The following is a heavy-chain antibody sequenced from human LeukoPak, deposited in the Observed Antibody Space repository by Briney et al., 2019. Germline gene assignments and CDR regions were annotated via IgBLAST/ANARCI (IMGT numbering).Heavy chain of an antibody. CDR3: GRARFMDV. CDR1: RFSFSSYW. Sequence: GGSLRLSCVASRFSFSSYWMNWVRQAPGKGLEWVANIKEDGSEKNYVDPVKGRFTISRDNTKNSLFLQMNSLRAEDTAVYYCGRARFMDVWGKGTTVTVSS. J-gene: IGHJ6*03. CDR2: IKEDGSEK. V-gene: IGHV3-7*01.